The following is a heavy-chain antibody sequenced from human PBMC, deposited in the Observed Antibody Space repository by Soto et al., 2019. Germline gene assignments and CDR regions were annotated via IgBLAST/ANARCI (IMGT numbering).Heavy chain of an antibody. Sequence: PSETLSLTCTVSGGSVSSGDYYWSWIRQPPGKGLEWIGNIYYSGSTNYNPSLKSRATISVDTSKNQFSLKLTSVTAADTAVYYCARGPITTNPRFDPWGQGTLVTVSS. J-gene: IGHJ5*02. D-gene: IGHD3-22*01. CDR2: IYYSGST. CDR1: GGSVSSGDYY. CDR3: ARGPITTNPRFDP. V-gene: IGHV4-61*08.